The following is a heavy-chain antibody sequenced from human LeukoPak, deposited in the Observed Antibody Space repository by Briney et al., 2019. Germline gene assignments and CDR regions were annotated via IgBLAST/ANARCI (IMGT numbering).Heavy chain of an antibody. V-gene: IGHV3-30*04. CDR2: ISYDGSNK. CDR1: GFTFSSYA. D-gene: IGHD6-13*01. Sequence: GGSLRLSCAASGFTFSSYAMHWVRQAPGKGLEWVAVISYDGSNKYYADSVKGRFTISRDNSKNTLYLQMNSLRAEDTAVYYRARDKYSSSWYYFDYWGQGTLITVSS. CDR3: ARDKYSSSWYYFDY. J-gene: IGHJ4*02.